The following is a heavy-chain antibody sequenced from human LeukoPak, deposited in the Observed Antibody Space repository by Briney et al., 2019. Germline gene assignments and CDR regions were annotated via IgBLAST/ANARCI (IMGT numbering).Heavy chain of an antibody. D-gene: IGHD3-10*01. Sequence: SETLSLTCTVSGGSISSGGYYWSWIRQHPGKGLEWIGYIYYSGSTYYNPSLKSRVTISVDTPKNQFSLKLSSVTAADTAVYYCARIKLVRGVISGRGWFDPWGQGTLVTVSS. CDR1: GGSISSGGYY. J-gene: IGHJ5*02. CDR2: IYYSGST. CDR3: ARIKLVRGVISGRGWFDP. V-gene: IGHV4-31*03.